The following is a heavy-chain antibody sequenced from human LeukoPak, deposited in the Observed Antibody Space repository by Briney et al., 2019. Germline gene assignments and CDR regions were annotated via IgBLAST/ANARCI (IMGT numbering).Heavy chain of an antibody. CDR1: GFTFSSYW. CDR3: ASHYGGNPRDWFDP. V-gene: IGHV3-74*01. D-gene: IGHD4-23*01. Sequence: GGSLRLSCAASGFTFSSYWMHWVRQAPGKGLVWVSRINSDGSSTSYADSVKGRFTISRDNAKNTLYLQMNSPRAEGTAVYYCASHYGGNPRDWFDPWGQGTLVTVSS. CDR2: INSDGSST. J-gene: IGHJ5*02.